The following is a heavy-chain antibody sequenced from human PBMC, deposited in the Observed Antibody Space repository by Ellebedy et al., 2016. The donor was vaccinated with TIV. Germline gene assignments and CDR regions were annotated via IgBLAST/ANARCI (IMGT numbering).Heavy chain of an antibody. CDR3: ARGPYGGISVWYFDV. D-gene: IGHD4-23*01. V-gene: IGHV1-2*02. J-gene: IGHJ2*01. Sequence: ASVKVSCKASGYTFTGYYIHWVRQAPGQGLEWMGWINPNTGGTNYVQKFQGRVTLTRDTSTSTAYMELSSLRSDDTAVYYCARGPYGGISVWYFDVWGRGTLVTVSS. CDR1: GYTFTGYY. CDR2: INPNTGGT.